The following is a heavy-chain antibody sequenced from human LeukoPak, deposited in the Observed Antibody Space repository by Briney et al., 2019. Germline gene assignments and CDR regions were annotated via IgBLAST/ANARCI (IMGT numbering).Heavy chain of an antibody. CDR1: GFTFSRYS. V-gene: IGHV3-48*01. D-gene: IGHD7-27*01. Sequence: PGGSLRLSCAASGFTFSRYSMNWVRQAPGKGLEWLSYISGSSNNIYYADSVKGRFTASRDNAKNSLYLQMDSLRADDAAVFYCAGGGTGDGNYFDNWGQGTLVTVSS. CDR3: AGGGTGDGNYFDN. J-gene: IGHJ4*02. CDR2: ISGSSNNI.